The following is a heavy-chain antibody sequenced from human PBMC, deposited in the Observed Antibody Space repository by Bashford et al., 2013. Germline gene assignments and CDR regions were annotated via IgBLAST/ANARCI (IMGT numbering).Heavy chain of an antibody. D-gene: IGHD1-26*01. CDR2: ISYSGTN. Sequence: ETPVPSPALSLVPPSLITTGAGSGSPHGMGLEWVGYISYSGTNNYNPSLKGRVTMLVDTSKNQFSLKLSSVTAADTAVYYCARHKRMETYSPYFDYWGQGALVTVSS. CDR1: VPPSLITT. V-gene: IGHV4-59*08. CDR3: ARHKRMETYSPYFDY. J-gene: IGHJ4*02.